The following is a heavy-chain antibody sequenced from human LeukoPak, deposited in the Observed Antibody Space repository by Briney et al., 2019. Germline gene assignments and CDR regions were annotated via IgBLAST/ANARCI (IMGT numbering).Heavy chain of an antibody. D-gene: IGHD5-18*01. CDR3: AKEPYRYSYGYGYFDY. CDR1: EFTFSSYR. V-gene: IGHV3-7*01. J-gene: IGHJ4*02. Sequence: GGSLRLSCAASEFTFSSYRMSWVRQAPGKGLEWVANIKQDGSEKYYVDSVKGRFTISRDNSKNTLYLQMNSLRAEDTAVYYCAKEPYRYSYGYGYFDYWGQGTLVTVSS. CDR2: IKQDGSEK.